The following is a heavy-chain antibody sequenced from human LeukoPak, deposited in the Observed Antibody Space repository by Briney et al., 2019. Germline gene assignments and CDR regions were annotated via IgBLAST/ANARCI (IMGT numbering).Heavy chain of an antibody. CDR1: GFIFSSYG. CDR3: AKTGARYSYGWSIYDTFDI. V-gene: IGHV3-30*18. J-gene: IGHJ3*02. Sequence: GGSLRLSCAASGFIFSSYGMHWVRQAPGKGLEWVAVMSYDGRNKDYADSVKGRFTISRDNSKNTLYLQMNSLRAEDTAMYYCAKTGARYSYGWSIYDTFDIWGQGTMVSVSS. D-gene: IGHD5-18*01. CDR2: MSYDGRNK.